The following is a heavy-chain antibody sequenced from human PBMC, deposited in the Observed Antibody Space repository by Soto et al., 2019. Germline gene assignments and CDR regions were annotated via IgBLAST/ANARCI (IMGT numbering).Heavy chain of an antibody. CDR1: GDSVSSNSAA. D-gene: IGHD5-18*01. CDR2: TYYRSKWYN. Sequence: KQSQTLSLTCAISGDSVSSNSAAWNWIRQSPSRGLEWLGRTYYRSKWYNDYAVSVKSRITINPDTSKNQFSLQLNSVTPEDTAVYYCARAVGTARSRDFDYWGQGTLVTVSS. CDR3: ARAVGTARSRDFDY. J-gene: IGHJ4*02. V-gene: IGHV6-1*01.